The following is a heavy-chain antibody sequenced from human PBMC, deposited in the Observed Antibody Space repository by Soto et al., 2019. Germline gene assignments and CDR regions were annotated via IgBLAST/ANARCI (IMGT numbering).Heavy chain of an antibody. CDR1: GFTFNIYG. J-gene: IGHJ4*02. Sequence: GGSLRLSCAASGFTFNIYGMHWVRQAPDKGLEWVALISYDGSNQYYADSVKGRFTISRDNSKNTLFLQMNSLRADDTAVYYCAKDQASGQGSFDSWGQGTLVSVSS. V-gene: IGHV3-30*18. CDR2: ISYDGSNQ. CDR3: AKDQASGQGSFDS.